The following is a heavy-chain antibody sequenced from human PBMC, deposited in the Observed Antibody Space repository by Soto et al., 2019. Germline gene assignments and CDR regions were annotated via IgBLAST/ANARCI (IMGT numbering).Heavy chain of an antibody. J-gene: IGHJ5*02. CDR3: ARERGDSHWIDP. D-gene: IGHD2-21*01. Sequence: QVQLQESGPGLVKPSETLSLTCSVSGGSVSSESYYWSWIRQTPGKGLEWIGNVENSGSTKYNPSLKSRVTISVDTSKNQFSLKLSSMTGEDTAVYYCARERGDSHWIDPWGQGTLVTVSS. CDR2: VENSGST. V-gene: IGHV4-61*01. CDR1: GGSVSSESYY.